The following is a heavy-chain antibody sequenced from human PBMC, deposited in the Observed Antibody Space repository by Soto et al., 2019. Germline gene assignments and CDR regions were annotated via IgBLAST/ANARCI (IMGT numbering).Heavy chain of an antibody. D-gene: IGHD6-13*01. CDR3: ARWVRQLSAYWFDP. CDR1: GGSISSGDYY. V-gene: IGHV4-30-4*01. CDR2: IYYSGST. J-gene: IGHJ5*02. Sequence: SETLSLTCTVSGGSISSGDYYWSWIRQPPGKGLEWIGYIYYSGSTYYNPSLKGRVTISVDTSKNQFSLKLSSVTAADTAVYYCARWVRQLSAYWFDPWGQGTLVTVSS.